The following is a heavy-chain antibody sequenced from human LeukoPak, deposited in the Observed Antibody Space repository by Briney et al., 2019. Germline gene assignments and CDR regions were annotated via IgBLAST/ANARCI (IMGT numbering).Heavy chain of an antibody. D-gene: IGHD6-19*01. CDR3: ARGVAGTYYYYYMDV. CDR2: INHSGST. V-gene: IGHV4-34*01. J-gene: IGHJ6*03. Sequence: PSETLSLTCAVYGGSFSGYYWSWIRQPPGKGLEWIGEINHSGSTNYNPSLKSRVTISVDTSKNQFSLNLSSVTAADTALYYCARGVAGTYYYYYMDVWGKGTTVTVSS. CDR1: GGSFSGYY.